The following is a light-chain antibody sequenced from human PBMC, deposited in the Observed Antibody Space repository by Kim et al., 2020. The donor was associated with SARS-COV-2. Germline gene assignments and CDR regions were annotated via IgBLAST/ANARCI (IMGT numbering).Light chain of an antibody. CDR1: QRVTCNS. V-gene: IGKV3-20*01. CDR2: GAS. Sequence: LSPGERATLSRRASQRVTCNSLAWYQQKPGQTPMLLIYGASIRAPGIPDRFSGSGSGTDFSLTISRLEPEDFAVYYCQQYGSSPRFGGGTKVDIK. J-gene: IGKJ4*01. CDR3: QQYGSSPR.